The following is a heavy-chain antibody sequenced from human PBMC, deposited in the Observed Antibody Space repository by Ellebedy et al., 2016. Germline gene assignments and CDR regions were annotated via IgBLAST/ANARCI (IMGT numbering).Heavy chain of an antibody. CDR3: AKGPSSFLVAYYDS. J-gene: IGHJ4*02. CDR2: ISYDGNNK. Sequence: GGSLRLXCVASGHTFSSYGMHWVRQAPGKGLEWVAIISYDGNNKYYADSVKGRFTISRDNSKNTLYLQMNSLRAEDTAVYYCAKGPSSFLVAYYDSWGQGTLVTVSS. CDR1: GHTFSSYG. D-gene: IGHD5-12*01. V-gene: IGHV3-30*18.